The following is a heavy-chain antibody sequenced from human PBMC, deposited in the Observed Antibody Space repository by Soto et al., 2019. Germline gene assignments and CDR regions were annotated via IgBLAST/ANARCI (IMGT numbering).Heavy chain of an antibody. CDR3: TRVNYYDSSGYYWPWFGP. CDR2: IRSKAYGGTT. D-gene: IGHD3-22*01. Sequence: GGSLRLSCTASGFTFGDYAMSWFRQAPGKGLEWVGFIRSKAYGGTTEYAASVKGRFTISRDDSKSIAYLQMNSLETEDTAVYYCTRVNYYDSSGYYWPWFGPWGQGTLVTVSS. CDR1: GFTFGDYA. V-gene: IGHV3-49*03. J-gene: IGHJ5*02.